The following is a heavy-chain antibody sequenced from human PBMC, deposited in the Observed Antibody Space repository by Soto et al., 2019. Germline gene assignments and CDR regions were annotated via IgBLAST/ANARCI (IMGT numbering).Heavy chain of an antibody. CDR3: ARDRGNSYYYGMDV. Sequence: VGSLRLSCAASGFTFSSYGTHWVRQAPGKGLEWVAVIWYDGSNKYYADSVKGRFTISRDNSKNTLYLQMNSLRAEDTAVYYCARDRGNSYYYGMDVWGQGTTVTVSS. CDR1: GFTFSSYG. D-gene: IGHD6-13*01. CDR2: IWYDGSNK. V-gene: IGHV3-33*01. J-gene: IGHJ6*02.